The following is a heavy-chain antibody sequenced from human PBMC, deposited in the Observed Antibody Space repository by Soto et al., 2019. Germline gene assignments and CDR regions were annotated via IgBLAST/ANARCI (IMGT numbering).Heavy chain of an antibody. V-gene: IGHV4-59*12. J-gene: IGHJ5*02. CDR2: IYYSGST. D-gene: IGHD3-9*01. CDR1: GGSISSYY. CDR3: ARRYFDWLLSGQSWFDP. Sequence: PSETLSLTCTVSGGSISSYYWSWIRQPPGKGLEWIGYIYYSGSTNYNPSLKSRVTISVDTSKNQSSLKLSSVTAADTAVYYCARRYFDWLLSGQSWFDPWGQGTLVTVSS.